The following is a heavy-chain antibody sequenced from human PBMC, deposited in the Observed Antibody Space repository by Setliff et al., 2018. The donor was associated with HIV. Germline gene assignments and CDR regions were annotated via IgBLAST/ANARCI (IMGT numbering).Heavy chain of an antibody. CDR2: MNPNSGVS. J-gene: IGHJ6*04. CDR3: ARGKGVGGVIITGGLDV. V-gene: IGHV1-8*01. D-gene: IGHD3-10*01. CDR1: GDTFTNYD. Sequence: GASVKVSCKPSGDTFTNYDIHWMRRATGQGLEWMGWMNPNSGVSGYGQKFQGRVTMTRDTSISTAYMELSSLTSEDTAVYYCARGKGVGGVIITGGLDVWGKGTTVTVSS.